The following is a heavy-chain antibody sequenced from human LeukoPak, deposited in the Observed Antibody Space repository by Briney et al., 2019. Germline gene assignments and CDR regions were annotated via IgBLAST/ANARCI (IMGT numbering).Heavy chain of an antibody. J-gene: IGHJ4*02. CDR2: INHSGST. D-gene: IGHD3-10*01. CDR3: ASGIWFGESSFDY. CDR1: GGSFSGYY. Sequence: PSETLPLTCAVYGGSFSGYYWSWIRQPPGKGLEWIGEINHSGSTNYNPSLKSRVTISVDTSKNQFSLKLSSVTAADTAVYYCASGIWFGESSFDYWGQGTLVTVSS. V-gene: IGHV4-34*01.